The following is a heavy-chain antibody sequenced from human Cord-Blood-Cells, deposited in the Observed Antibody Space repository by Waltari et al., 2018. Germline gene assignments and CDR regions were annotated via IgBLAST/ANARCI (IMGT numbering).Heavy chain of an antibody. CDR1: GGTFSSYA. V-gene: IGHV1-69*12. CDR3: ARDPSYCGGDCYEGDY. D-gene: IGHD2-21*01. J-gene: IGHJ4*02. Sequence: QVQLVQSGAEVKKPGSSVKVSCKASGGTFSSYAISWVRQAPGQGLEWMRGIIPIFGTANYAQKFQGRVTITADESTSTAYMELSSLRSEDTAVYYCARDPSYCGGDCYEGDYWGQGTLVTVSS. CDR2: IIPIFGTA.